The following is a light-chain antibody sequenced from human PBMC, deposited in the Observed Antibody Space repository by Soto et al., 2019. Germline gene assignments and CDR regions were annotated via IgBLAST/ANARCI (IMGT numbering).Light chain of an antibody. Sequence: DIVMTQSPDSLAVSLGERATINCNSSQSVLYSSHNKNYLAWYQQKPGQPPKLLIYWASTRQSGVPDRFSGSGSGTDFTLTISSLQAEDVAVYYCQQYYSTPRTFGQGTKVDIK. V-gene: IGKV4-1*01. J-gene: IGKJ1*01. CDR1: QSVLYSSHNKNY. CDR2: WAS. CDR3: QQYYSTPRT.